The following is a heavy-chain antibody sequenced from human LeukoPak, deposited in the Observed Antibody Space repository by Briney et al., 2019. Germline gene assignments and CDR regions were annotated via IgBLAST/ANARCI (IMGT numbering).Heavy chain of an antibody. CDR3: ARDRELLLNY. CDR1: GGTFISYA. D-gene: IGHD1-26*01. CDR2: IIPILGIA. V-gene: IGHV1-69*04. Sequence: GASVKVSCKASGGTFISYAISWLRQAPGQGLEWMGRIIPILGIANYAQKFQGRVTITADKSTSTAYMELSSLRSEDTAVYYCARDRELLLNYWGQGTLVTVSS. J-gene: IGHJ4*02.